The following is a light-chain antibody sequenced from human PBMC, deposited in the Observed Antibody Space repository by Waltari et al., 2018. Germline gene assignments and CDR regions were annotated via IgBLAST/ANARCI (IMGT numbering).Light chain of an antibody. V-gene: IGKV1D-13*01. J-gene: IGKJ2*03. Sequence: IQLTQSPSSLSASVGDRVTITCRTSQGISSNLAWYQQKPGKAPKLLIHKASSLQSGVPSRFSGSGSGTEFSLTISSLQPEDFAIYYCQQRNNYLYSFGQGTKVEIK. CDR1: QGISSN. CDR2: KAS. CDR3: QQRNNYLYS.